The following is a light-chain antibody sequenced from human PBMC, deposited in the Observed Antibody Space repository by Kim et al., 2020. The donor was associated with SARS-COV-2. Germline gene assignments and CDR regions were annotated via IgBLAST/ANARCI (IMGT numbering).Light chain of an antibody. V-gene: IGKV3-15*01. Sequence: FHGERATLSCRASQSVSSNLAWYQQKPGQAPRLLIYGASTRATGIPARFSGSGSGTEFTLTISSLQSEDFAVYYCQQYNNWPPSTFGQGTKVDIK. J-gene: IGKJ1*01. CDR3: QQYNNWPPST. CDR1: QSVSSN. CDR2: GAS.